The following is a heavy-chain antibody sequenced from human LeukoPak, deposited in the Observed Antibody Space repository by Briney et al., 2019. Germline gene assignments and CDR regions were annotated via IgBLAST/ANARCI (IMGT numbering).Heavy chain of an antibody. J-gene: IGHJ3*02. CDR2: IYYSRST. V-gene: IGHV4-59*01. CDR1: GGSISSYY. Sequence: PSETLSLTCTVSGGSISSYYWSWIRQPPGKGLEWIGYIYYSRSTNYNPSLKSRVTISVDTSKNQFSLKLSSVTAADTAVYYCARGASGYDFWSGYWGAFDIWGQGTMVTVSP. CDR3: ARGASGYDFWSGYWGAFDI. D-gene: IGHD3-3*01.